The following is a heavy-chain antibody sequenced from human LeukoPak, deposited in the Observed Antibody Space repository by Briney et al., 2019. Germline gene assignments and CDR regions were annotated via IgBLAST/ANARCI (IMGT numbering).Heavy chain of an antibody. CDR1: GGSFSGYY. J-gene: IGHJ6*02. CDR2: INHSGST. D-gene: IGHD2-8*01. V-gene: IGHV4-34*01. Sequence: PSETLSLTCAVYGGSFSGYYWSWIRQPPGKGLEWIGEINHSGSTNYNPSLKSRVTISVDTSKNQFSLKLSSVTAADTAVYYCARDARLYYYYGMDVWGQGTTVTVSS. CDR3: ARDARLYYYYGMDV.